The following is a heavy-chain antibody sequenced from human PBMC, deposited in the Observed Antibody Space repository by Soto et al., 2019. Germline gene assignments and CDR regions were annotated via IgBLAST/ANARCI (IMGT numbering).Heavy chain of an antibody. D-gene: IGHD1-1*01. Sequence: QVQLVQSGAEVKKPGDSVKVSCKASGYTFTSYGISWVRQAPGQGLEWMGWISAYNGNIKYAQKRQGIVTMTTDTSTSTAYTQRRSLTPDETDVYYGAKDAARGMNEYWGQGTLVTVAS. J-gene: IGHJ4*02. V-gene: IGHV1-18*01. CDR1: GYTFTSYG. CDR3: AKDAARGMNEY. CDR2: ISAYNGNI.